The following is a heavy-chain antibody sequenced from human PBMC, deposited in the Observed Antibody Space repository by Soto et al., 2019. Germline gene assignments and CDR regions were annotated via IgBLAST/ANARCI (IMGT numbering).Heavy chain of an antibody. CDR2: ISGSGGST. D-gene: IGHD2-8*01. Sequence: PGGSLRLSCAASGFTFSSYAMSWVRQAPGKGLEWVSAISGSGGSTYYADSVKGRFTISRVNSKNTLYLQMNSLRVEDTAVYYCNGRRRGGPNWGQGTLVTVS. V-gene: IGHV3-23*01. CDR1: GFTFSSYA. J-gene: IGHJ4*02. CDR3: NGRRRGGPN.